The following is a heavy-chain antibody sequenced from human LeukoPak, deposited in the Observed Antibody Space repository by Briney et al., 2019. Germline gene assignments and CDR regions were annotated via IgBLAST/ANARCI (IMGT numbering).Heavy chain of an antibody. Sequence: GGSLRLSCAASGFTFSSYEMNWVRQAPGKGLEWVSYISSSGSTIYYADSVKGRFTISRDNAKNSLYLQMNSLRAEDTAVYYCAREGLPHKEAFDIWGQGTMVTVSS. D-gene: IGHD5-18*01. CDR3: AREGLPHKEAFDI. CDR1: GFTFSSYE. V-gene: IGHV3-48*03. J-gene: IGHJ3*02. CDR2: ISSSGSTI.